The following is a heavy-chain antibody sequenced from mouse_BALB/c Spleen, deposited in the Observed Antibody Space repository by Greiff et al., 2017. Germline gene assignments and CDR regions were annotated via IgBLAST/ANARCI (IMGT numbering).Heavy chain of an antibody. V-gene: IGHV14-3*02. D-gene: IGHD1-1*01. Sequence: VQLQQSGAELVKPGASVKLSCTASGYNINDTYMHWVKQRPEQGLEWIGRIDPANGNTKYDPKFQGKATITADTSSNTAYLQLSSLTSEDTAVYYCARDYGSRYYAMDYWGQGTSVTVSS. CDR2: IDPANGNT. CDR3: ARDYGSRYYAMDY. J-gene: IGHJ4*01. CDR1: GYNINDTY.